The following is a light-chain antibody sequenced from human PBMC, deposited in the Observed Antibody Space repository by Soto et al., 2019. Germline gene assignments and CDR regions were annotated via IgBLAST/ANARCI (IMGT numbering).Light chain of an antibody. Sequence: EIVLTQSPAPLSLSPGEKATLSCRASQSVGSSLAWYQQKLGQAPRLLIYVASDRATGIPGRFSGSGSGTDFTLIISSLEPEDFAFYYCQQGNTWPWTFGQGTKVDIK. CDR1: QSVGSS. V-gene: IGKV3-11*01. J-gene: IGKJ1*01. CDR3: QQGNTWPWT. CDR2: VAS.